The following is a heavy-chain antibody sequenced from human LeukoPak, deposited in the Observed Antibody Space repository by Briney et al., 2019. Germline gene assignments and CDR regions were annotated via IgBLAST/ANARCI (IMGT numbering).Heavy chain of an antibody. V-gene: IGHV3-48*04. CDR3: ARESLGYCSGSTCYYFYMDF. CDR2: ISGSSSTI. J-gene: IGHJ6*03. CDR1: GFTFSSYS. D-gene: IGHD2-15*01. Sequence: GGSLRLSCAASGFTFSSYSMNWVRQAPGKGLEWLSYISGSSSTIYYADSVKGRFTISRDNAKNSQYLQMNSLRAEDTAVYYCARESLGYCSGSTCYYFYMDFWGKGTMVTVSS.